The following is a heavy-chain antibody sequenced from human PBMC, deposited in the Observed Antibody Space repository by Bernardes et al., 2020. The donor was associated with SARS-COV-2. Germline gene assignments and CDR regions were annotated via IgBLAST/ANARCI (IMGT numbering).Heavy chain of an antibody. Sequence: GGSLRLSCAASGFTFSSYAMTWVRQAPGKGLEWVSTISGSGDNTYYADSVKGRFTISRDNSKNTLYLQMNSLRAEDTALYYCAKGSWDTSSWLYFDYWGQGTLVSVSS. CDR1: GFTFSSYA. CDR3: AKGSWDTSSWLYFDY. CDR2: ISGSGDNT. J-gene: IGHJ4*02. V-gene: IGHV3-23*01. D-gene: IGHD6-13*01.